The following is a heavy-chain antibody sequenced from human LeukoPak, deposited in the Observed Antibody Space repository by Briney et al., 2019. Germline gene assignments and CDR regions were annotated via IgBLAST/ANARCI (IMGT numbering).Heavy chain of an antibody. V-gene: IGHV4-30-4*01. CDR3: DRDGIAAAVGG. CDR1: GGSISSGDYY. J-gene: IGHJ4*02. Sequence: SETLSLTCTVSGGSISSGDYYWSRIRQPPGKGLEWIGYIYYSGSTYYNPSLKSRVTISVDTSKNQFSLKLSSVTAADTAVYYCDRDGIAAAVGGCGQGTLVTVSS. CDR2: IYYSGST. D-gene: IGHD6-13*01.